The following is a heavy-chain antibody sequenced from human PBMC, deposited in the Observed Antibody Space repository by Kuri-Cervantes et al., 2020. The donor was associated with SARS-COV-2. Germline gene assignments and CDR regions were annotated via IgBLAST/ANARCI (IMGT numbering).Heavy chain of an antibody. D-gene: IGHD2-21*02. CDR3: ARDSGDWDPDGFDI. Sequence: ASVKVSCKASGYTFTGYYMHWVRQAPGQGLEWMGWISPNSGGTNYAQKFQGRVTMTRDTSISTAYMELSRLRSDDTAVYYCARDSGDWDPDGFDIWGQGTMVTVSS. CDR1: GYTFTGYY. CDR2: ISPNSGGT. V-gene: IGHV1-2*02. J-gene: IGHJ3*02.